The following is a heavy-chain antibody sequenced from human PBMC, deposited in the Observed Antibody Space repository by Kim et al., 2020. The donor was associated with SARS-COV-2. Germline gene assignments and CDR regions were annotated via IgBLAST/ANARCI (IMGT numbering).Heavy chain of an antibody. Sequence: GGSLRLSCAASGFTFRSFSMYWIRQAPGKGLEWVACMFYDGSGASYSDSVKGRVTISRDNYGKNLYLQMNNLRVDDTAVYLCGKDRVRAGSYDVDYWGPGALVTVSA. J-gene: IGHJ4*01. CDR1: GFTFRSFS. CDR3: GKDRVRAGSYDVDY. V-gene: IGHV3-33*03. CDR2: MFYDGSGA. D-gene: IGHD3-16*01.